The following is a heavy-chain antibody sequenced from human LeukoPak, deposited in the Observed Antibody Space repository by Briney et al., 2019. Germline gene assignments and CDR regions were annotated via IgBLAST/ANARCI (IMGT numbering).Heavy chain of an antibody. CDR2: IIPIFGTA. CDR3: ARGYCSSTSCFNNRFDP. CDR1: GGTFISYA. D-gene: IGHD2-2*01. J-gene: IGHJ5*02. Sequence: ASVKVSCKASGGTFISYAISWVRQAPGQGLEWMGGIIPIFGTANYAQKFQGRVTITADESTSTAYMELSSLRSEDTAVYYCARGYCSSTSCFNNRFDPWGQGTLVTVSS. V-gene: IGHV1-69*13.